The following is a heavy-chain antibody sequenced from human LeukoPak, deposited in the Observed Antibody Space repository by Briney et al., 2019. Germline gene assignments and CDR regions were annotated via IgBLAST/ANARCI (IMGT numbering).Heavy chain of an antibody. CDR1: GFTFSSSA. V-gene: IGHV3-23*01. CDR2: ISNNGGYT. D-gene: IGHD3-10*01. CDR3: AKDAGGAGASTFDY. Sequence: GGSLRLSCAASGFTFSSSAMSWVRQAPGKGLEWVSAISNNGGYTYYADAVKGRFTISRDNSKNTLSLQMNSLKAEDTAIYYCAKDAGGAGASTFDYWGQGTLVTVSS. J-gene: IGHJ4*02.